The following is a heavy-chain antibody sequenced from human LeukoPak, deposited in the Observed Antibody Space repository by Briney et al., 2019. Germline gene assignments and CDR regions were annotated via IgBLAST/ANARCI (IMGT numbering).Heavy chain of an antibody. CDR2: INIGGTNT. J-gene: IGHJ5*02. CDR3: ATDGAGFDT. V-gene: IGHV3-11*01. Sequence: PGGSLRLSCAASGFTFNDYYMSWIRQAPGKGLEWLSYINIGGTNTHYADSVKGRFTISRDNAKKSLYLEMNNLRAEDTTVYYCATDGAGFDTWGQGVLVTVSS. CDR1: GFTFNDYY.